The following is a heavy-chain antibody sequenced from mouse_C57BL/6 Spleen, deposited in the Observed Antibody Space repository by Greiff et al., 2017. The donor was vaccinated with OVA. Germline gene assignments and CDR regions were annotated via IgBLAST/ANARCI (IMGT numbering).Heavy chain of an antibody. CDR3: ARGGLGYAMDY. CDR1: GYAFSSYW. Sequence: QVQLQQSGAELVKPGASVKISCKASGYAFSSYWMNWVKQRPGKGLEWIGQIYPGDGDTNYNGKFKGKATLTADKSSSTAYMQLSSLTSEDSAVDFCARGGLGYAMDYWGQGTSVTVSS. D-gene: IGHD4-1*01. J-gene: IGHJ4*01. V-gene: IGHV1-80*01. CDR2: IYPGDGDT.